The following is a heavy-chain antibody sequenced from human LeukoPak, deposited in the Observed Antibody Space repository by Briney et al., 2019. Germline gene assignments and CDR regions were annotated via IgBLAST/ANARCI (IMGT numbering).Heavy chain of an antibody. Sequence: GASLKISCKGSGYRFTSHWIGWVRQMPGKGLEWMGIIYPGDSDTRYSPSFQGQVTISADKSISTAYLQWSSLKASDTAMYYCARTATGPTIDYWGQGTLVTVSS. CDR1: GYRFTSHW. CDR2: IYPGDSDT. CDR3: ARTATGPTIDY. V-gene: IGHV5-51*01. D-gene: IGHD3-10*01. J-gene: IGHJ4*02.